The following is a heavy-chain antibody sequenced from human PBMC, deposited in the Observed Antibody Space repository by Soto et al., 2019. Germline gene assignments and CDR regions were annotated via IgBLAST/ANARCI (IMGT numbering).Heavy chain of an antibody. CDR3: ARSTGYCSGGSCSWRYDAFDI. V-gene: IGHV1-2*04. CDR1: GYTFTGYY. J-gene: IGHJ3*02. CDR2: INPNSGGT. D-gene: IGHD2-15*01. Sequence: QVPLVQSGAEVKKPGASVKVSCKASGYTFTGYYMHWVRQAPGQGLEWMGWINPNSGGTNYAQKFQGWVTMTRDTSISTAYMELSRLRSDDTAVYYCARSTGYCSGGSCSWRYDAFDIWGQGTMVTVSS.